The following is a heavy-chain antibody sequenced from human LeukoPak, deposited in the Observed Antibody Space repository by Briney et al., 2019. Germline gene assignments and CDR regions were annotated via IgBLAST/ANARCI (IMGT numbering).Heavy chain of an antibody. Sequence: GGSLRLSCAASGFTFSSYWMQWVRQAPGKGLEWVSRIKEDGSRKNYADSVKGRFTISRDNAKNTLYLQMNSLRAEDTAVYYCARLYSDDFYYWGQGTLVTVSS. CDR3: ARLYSDDFYY. CDR1: GFTFSSYW. D-gene: IGHD2-21*02. CDR2: IKEDGSRK. J-gene: IGHJ3*01. V-gene: IGHV3-74*01.